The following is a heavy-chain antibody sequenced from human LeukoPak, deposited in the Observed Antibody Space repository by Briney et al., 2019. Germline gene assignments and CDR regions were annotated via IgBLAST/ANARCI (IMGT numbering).Heavy chain of an antibody. CDR3: AKDGYYDFWSGGDGTAFDI. CDR1: GFTFNTYA. J-gene: IGHJ3*02. Sequence: TGGSLRLSCAASGFTFNTYAMTWVRQAPGKGLEWVSGVSDSGGSTYYADSVKGRFTISRDNSKNTLYLQMNSLRAEDTAVYYCAKDGYYDFWSGGDGTAFDIWGQGTMVTVSS. CDR2: VSDSGGST. D-gene: IGHD3-3*01. V-gene: IGHV3-23*01.